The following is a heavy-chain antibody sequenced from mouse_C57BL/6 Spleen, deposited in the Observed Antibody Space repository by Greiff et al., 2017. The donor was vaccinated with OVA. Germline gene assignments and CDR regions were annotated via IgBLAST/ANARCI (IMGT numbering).Heavy chain of an antibody. D-gene: IGHD2-1*01. J-gene: IGHJ2*01. V-gene: IGHV1-69*01. Sequence: QVQLQQPGAELVMPGASVKLSCKASGYTFTSYWMHWVKQRPGQGLEWIGEIDPSDSYTNYNQKFKGKSTLTVDKSSSTAYMQLRSVASEASAVDYCARHYGNYVFDYWGQGTTLTVSS. CDR2: IDPSDSYT. CDR1: GYTFTSYW. CDR3: ARHYGNYVFDY.